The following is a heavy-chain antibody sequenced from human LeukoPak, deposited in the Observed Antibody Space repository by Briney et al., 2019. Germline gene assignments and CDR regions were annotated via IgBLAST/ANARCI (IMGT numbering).Heavy chain of an antibody. CDR1: GFTFSDYY. CDR2: ISSSGSTI. V-gene: IGHV3-11*01. D-gene: IGHD3-10*01. J-gene: IGHJ6*03. Sequence: GGSLRLSCAASGFTFSDYYMSWIRQAPGKGLEGVSYISSSGSTIYYADSVKGRFTISRDNAKNSLYLQMNSLRAEDTAVYYCARDYYGSGSYYNELYYYYMDVWGKGTTVTVSS. CDR3: ARDYYGSGSYYNELYYYYMDV.